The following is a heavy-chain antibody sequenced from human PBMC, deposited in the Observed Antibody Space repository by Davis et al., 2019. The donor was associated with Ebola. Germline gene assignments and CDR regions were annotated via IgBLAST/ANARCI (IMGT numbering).Heavy chain of an antibody. CDR3: ASGEFDRGMDV. D-gene: IGHD3-10*01. CDR1: GFTFSSYS. Sequence: GESLKISCAASGFTFSSYSMNWVRQAPGKGLEWVSSISSSSSYIYYADSVKGRFTISRDNAKNSLYLQMNSLRAEDTAVYYCASGEFDRGMDVWGQGTTVTVSS. CDR2: ISSSSSYI. V-gene: IGHV3-21*01. J-gene: IGHJ6*02.